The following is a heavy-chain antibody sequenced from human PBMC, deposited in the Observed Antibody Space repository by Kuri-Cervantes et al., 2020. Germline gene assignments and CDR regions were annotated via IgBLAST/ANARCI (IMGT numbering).Heavy chain of an antibody. CDR2: IDHSGST. V-gene: IGHV4-34*01. D-gene: IGHD5-24*01. Sequence: SETLSLTCAVYGGSFSDYYWSWIRQPPGKGLEWIGEIDHSGSTYYNPSLKSRVTISVDTSKNQFSLKLSSVTAADTAVYYCARRGRGGYNPYYFDYWGQGTLVTVSS. J-gene: IGHJ4*02. CDR1: GGSFSDYY. CDR3: ARRGRGGYNPYYFDY.